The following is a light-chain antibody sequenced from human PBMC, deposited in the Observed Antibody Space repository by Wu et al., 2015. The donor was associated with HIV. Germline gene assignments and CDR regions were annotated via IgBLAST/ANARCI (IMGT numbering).Light chain of an antibody. J-gene: IGKJ5*01. CDR2: DAS. V-gene: IGKV3-11*01. CDR1: QSVSSY. CDR3: QQRTNWPIT. Sequence: EIVLTQSPATLSLSPRERATLSCRASQSVSSYLAWYQQKPGQAPRLLIYDASNRATGIPARFSGSGSGTDFTLTISSLEPEDFAVYYCQQRTNWPITFGQGTRLE.